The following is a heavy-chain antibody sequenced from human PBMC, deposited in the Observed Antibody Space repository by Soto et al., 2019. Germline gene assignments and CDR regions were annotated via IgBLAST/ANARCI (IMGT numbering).Heavy chain of an antibody. D-gene: IGHD3-22*01. V-gene: IGHV4-39*01. Sequence: KTSETLSLTCTVSGGSISSSSYYWGWIRQPPGKRLEWIGSIYYSGSTYYNPSLKSRVTISVDTSKNQFSLKLSSVTAADTAVYYCARASITMIVVVIQNWFDPWGQGTLVTVAS. CDR3: ARASITMIVVVIQNWFDP. CDR1: GGSISSSSYY. CDR2: IYYSGST. J-gene: IGHJ5*02.